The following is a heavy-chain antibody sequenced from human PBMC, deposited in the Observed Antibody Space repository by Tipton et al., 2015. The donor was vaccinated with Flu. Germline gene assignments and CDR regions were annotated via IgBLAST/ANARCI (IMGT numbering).Heavy chain of an antibody. CDR2: INHSGST. V-gene: IGHV4-39*07. J-gene: IGHJ4*02. Sequence: LVKPSETLFLTCTVSGDSINSVSYYWRWMRQAPVKGLEWIGEINHSGSTNYNPSLKSRVTISADTSKNQFSLKLSTVTAADTAVYCCASTVANWGVWEPLDYWGQGTLVTASS. D-gene: IGHD7-27*01. CDR3: ASTVANWGVWEPLDY. CDR1: GDSINSVSYY.